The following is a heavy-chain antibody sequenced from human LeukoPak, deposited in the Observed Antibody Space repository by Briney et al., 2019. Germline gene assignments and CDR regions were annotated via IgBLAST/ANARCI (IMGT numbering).Heavy chain of an antibody. Sequence: SETLSLTCTVSGGSISTYYWSWIRQPPGKGLEWIGYIYYSGSTNYNPSLKSRVTISVDMSKNQFSLKLSSVTAADTAVYYCATHPPKVCTGGSCTDYWGQGTLVTVSS. J-gene: IGHJ4*02. CDR2: IYYSGST. D-gene: IGHD2-15*01. CDR3: ATHPPKVCTGGSCTDY. CDR1: GGSISTYY. V-gene: IGHV4-59*01.